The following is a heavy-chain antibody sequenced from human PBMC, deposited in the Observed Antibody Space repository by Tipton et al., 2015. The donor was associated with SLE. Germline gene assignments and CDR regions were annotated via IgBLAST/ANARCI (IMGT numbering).Heavy chain of an antibody. CDR1: GFTVSSNY. D-gene: IGHD3-10*01. Sequence: SLRLSCAASGFTVSSNYMTWVRQAPGKGLEWVSVIYSGGSTYYADSVKGRFTISRDNSKNTLYLQMNSLRAEDTAVYYWARDRSSQGYYGMYVWGQGTTVTVSS. CDR2: IYSGGST. V-gene: IGHV3-53*05. J-gene: IGHJ6*02. CDR3: ARDRSSQGYYGMYV.